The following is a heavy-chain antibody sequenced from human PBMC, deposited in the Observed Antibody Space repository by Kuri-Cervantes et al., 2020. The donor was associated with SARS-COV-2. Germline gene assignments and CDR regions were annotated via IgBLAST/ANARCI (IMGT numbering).Heavy chain of an antibody. CDR2: MYHRGRT. D-gene: IGHD3-10*02. CDR3: ARHGAQYYYVTNDRPYVLPHNYCGMDV. J-gene: IGHJ6*02. CDR1: AGPISRITYL. Sequence: GSLRLSCTVSAGPISRITYLWGWIRQHPGKGLEWIASMYHRGRTYYNPSLKSRVTISVDTSKNQFSLKLSSVTAADTAVYYWARHGAQYYYVTNDRPYVLPHNYCGMDVWGQGTMVTVSS. V-gene: IGHV4-39*01.